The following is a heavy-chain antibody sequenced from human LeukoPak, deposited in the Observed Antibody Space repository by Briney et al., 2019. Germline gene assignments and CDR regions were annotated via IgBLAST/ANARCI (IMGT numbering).Heavy chain of an antibody. CDR3: ARALYYDSSGYTNWFDP. Sequence: GGSLRLSCAASGFTFSSYSMNWVRQAPGKGLEWVSSIGSSSNYRYYADSVKGRFTISTDNAKNSLYLQMNSLRVEDTAVYYCARALYYDSSGYTNWFDPWGQGTLVNVSS. CDR1: GFTFSSYS. V-gene: IGHV3-21*01. D-gene: IGHD3-22*01. J-gene: IGHJ5*02. CDR2: IGSSSNYR.